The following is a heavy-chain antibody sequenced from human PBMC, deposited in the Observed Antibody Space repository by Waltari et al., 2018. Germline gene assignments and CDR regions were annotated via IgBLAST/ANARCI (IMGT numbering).Heavy chain of an antibody. J-gene: IGHJ6*02. Sequence: QVQLQESGPGLVKPSETLSLTCTGSGGSISSYYWSWIRQPPGKGLEWIGYIYYSGSTNYNPSLKSRVTISVDTSKNQFSLKLSSVTAADTAVYYCARIEYSSSSGMDVWGQGTTVTVSS. CDR2: IYYSGST. CDR3: ARIEYSSSSGMDV. V-gene: IGHV4-59*01. D-gene: IGHD6-6*01. CDR1: GGSISSYY.